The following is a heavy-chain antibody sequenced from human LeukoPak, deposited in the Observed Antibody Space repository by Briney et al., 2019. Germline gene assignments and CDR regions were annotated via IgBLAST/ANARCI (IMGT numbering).Heavy chain of an antibody. Sequence: PGRSLRLSCTASGFTFSTYAMHWVRQAPGKGLEWVAVISYDGSNKYYADSVKGRFTTSRDNSKNTLYLQMNSLRDEDTAVYYCARDPRYSNDVTRFDSWGQGTLVTVSS. CDR1: GFTFSTYA. CDR2: ISYDGSNK. CDR3: ARDPRYSNDVTRFDS. D-gene: IGHD4-11*01. J-gene: IGHJ4*02. V-gene: IGHV3-30*04.